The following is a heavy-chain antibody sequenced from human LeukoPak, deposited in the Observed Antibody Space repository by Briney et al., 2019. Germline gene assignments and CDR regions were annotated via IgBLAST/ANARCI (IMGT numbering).Heavy chain of an antibody. V-gene: IGHV4-34*01. CDR1: GGSFSGYY. D-gene: IGHD1-26*01. CDR3: AKEVGATGWYFDL. J-gene: IGHJ2*01. CDR2: INHSGST. Sequence: SETLSLTCAVYGGSFSGYYWSWIRQPPGKGLEWIGEINHSGSTNYNPSLKSRVTISVDTSKNQFSLKLSSVTAADTAVYYCAKEVGATGWYFDLWGRGTLVTVSS.